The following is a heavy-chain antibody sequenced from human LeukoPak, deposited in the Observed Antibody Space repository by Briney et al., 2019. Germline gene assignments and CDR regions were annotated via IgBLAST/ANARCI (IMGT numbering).Heavy chain of an antibody. V-gene: IGHV1-69*13. CDR1: GGTFSSYA. D-gene: IGHD3-10*01. CDR2: IIPIVGTA. CDR3: ARAWFGELPNYYYGMDV. J-gene: IGHJ6*02. Sequence: SVKVSCKASGGTFSSYAISWVRQDPGRGLEWMGGIIPIVGTANYAQKFQGRDTITADESTSTAYMELSSLRSEDTAVYYCARAWFGELPNYYYGMDVWGQGTTVTVSS.